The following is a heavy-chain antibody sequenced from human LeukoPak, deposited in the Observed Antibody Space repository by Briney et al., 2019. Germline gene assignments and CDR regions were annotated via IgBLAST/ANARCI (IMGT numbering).Heavy chain of an antibody. CDR2: IPYDGSNK. Sequence: GRSLRLSCAASGFTFSSYAMRWVRQAPGKGLEWVAVIPYDGSNKYYADSVKGRFTISRDNSKNTLYLQMNSLRAEDTAVYYCARPISSGWNDWGQGTLVTVSS. D-gene: IGHD6-19*01. CDR1: GFTFSSYA. CDR3: ARPISSGWND. J-gene: IGHJ4*02. V-gene: IGHV3-30-3*01.